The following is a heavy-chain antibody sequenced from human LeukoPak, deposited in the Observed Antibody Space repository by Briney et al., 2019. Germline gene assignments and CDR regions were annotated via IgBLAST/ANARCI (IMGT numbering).Heavy chain of an antibody. V-gene: IGHV4-39*07. CDR1: GGSISSSSYY. CDR2: IYYSGST. Sequence: SETLSLTGTVSGGSISSSSYYWGWIRQPPGKGLEWIGSIYYSGSTYYNPSLKSRVTISVDTSKNQFSLELSSVTAADTAVYYCAKSEGLGYCSSTSCYTPLSGFDYWGQGTLVTVSS. CDR3: AKSEGLGYCSSTSCYTPLSGFDY. J-gene: IGHJ4*02. D-gene: IGHD2-2*02.